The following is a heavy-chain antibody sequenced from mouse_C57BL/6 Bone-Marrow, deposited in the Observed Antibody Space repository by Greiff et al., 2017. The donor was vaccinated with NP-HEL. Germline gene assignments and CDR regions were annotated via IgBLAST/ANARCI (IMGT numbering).Heavy chain of an antibody. V-gene: IGHV1-53*01. CDR2: INPSNGGT. J-gene: IGHJ4*01. D-gene: IGHD2-2*01. CDR3: ARPLSMVTTGYYAMDY. CDR1: GYTFTSYW. Sequence: QVQLQQPGTELVKPGASVKLSCKASGYTFTSYWMHWVKQRPGQGLEWIGNINPSNGGTNYNEKFKSKATLTVDKSSSTAYMQLSSLTSEDSAVYYCARPLSMVTTGYYAMDYWGQGTSVTVSS.